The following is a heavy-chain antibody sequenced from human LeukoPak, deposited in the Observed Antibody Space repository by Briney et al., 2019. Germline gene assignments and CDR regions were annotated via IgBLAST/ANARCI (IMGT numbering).Heavy chain of an antibody. V-gene: IGHV1-2*06. Sequence: ASVKVSCKASGYTFTSYDINWVRQATGQGLEWMGRINPNSGGTNYAQKFQGRVTMTRDTSISTAYMELSRLRSDDTAVYYCAQGLDTAMVTIDYWGQGTLVTVSS. CDR1: GYTFTSYD. CDR3: AQGLDTAMVTIDY. D-gene: IGHD5-18*01. CDR2: INPNSGGT. J-gene: IGHJ4*02.